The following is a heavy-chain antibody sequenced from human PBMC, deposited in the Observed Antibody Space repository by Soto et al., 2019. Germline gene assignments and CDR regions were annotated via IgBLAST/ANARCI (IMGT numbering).Heavy chain of an antibody. CDR3: ARVGRITISFDAFDI. D-gene: IGHD3-3*01. CDR2: INPNSGGT. Sequence: ASVKVSCKASGYTFTGYYMHWVRQAPGQGLEWMGWINPNSGGTNYVQKFQGWVTMTRDTSISTAYMELSRLRSDDTAVYYCARVGRITISFDAFDIWGQGTMVTVSS. V-gene: IGHV1-2*04. J-gene: IGHJ3*02. CDR1: GYTFTGYY.